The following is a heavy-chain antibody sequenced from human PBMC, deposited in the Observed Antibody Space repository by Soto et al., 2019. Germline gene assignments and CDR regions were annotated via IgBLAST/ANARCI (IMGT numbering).Heavy chain of an antibody. J-gene: IGHJ4*02. D-gene: IGHD2-2*01. CDR1: GGTFSSYT. CDR3: ASRFSQLPKVYYFDY. Sequence: SVKVSCKASGGTFSSYTISWVRQAPGQGLEWMGRIIPILGIANYAQKFQGRVTITADKSTSTAYMELSSLRSEDTAVYYCASRFSQLPKVYYFDYWGQGTLVTVSS. CDR2: IIPILGIA. V-gene: IGHV1-69*02.